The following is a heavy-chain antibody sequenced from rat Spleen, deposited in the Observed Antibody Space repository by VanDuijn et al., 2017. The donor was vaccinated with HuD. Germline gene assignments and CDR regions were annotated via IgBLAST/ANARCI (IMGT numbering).Heavy chain of an antibody. J-gene: IGHJ2*01. CDR1: GYSITSNY. CDR2: ISYSGST. V-gene: IGHV3-1*01. CDR3: ARYVVTTVMYYFDY. Sequence: EVQLQESGPGLVKPSQSLSLTCSVTGYSITSNYWGWIRKFPGNKMEWMGYISYSGSTSYNPSLKSRISITRDTSKNQFFLQLNSVTTEDTATYYCARYVVTTVMYYFDYWGQGVMVTVSS. D-gene: IGHD1-1*01.